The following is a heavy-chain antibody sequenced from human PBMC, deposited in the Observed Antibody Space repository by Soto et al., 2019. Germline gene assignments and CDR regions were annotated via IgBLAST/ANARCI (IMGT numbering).Heavy chain of an antibody. V-gene: IGHV3-33*01. CDR1: GFTFSSYG. Sequence: GGSLRLSCAASGFTFSSYGMHWVRQAPGKGLEWVAVIWYDGSNKYYADSVKGRFTISRDNSKNTLYLQMNSLRAEDTAVYYCARDGSSSWYEVGYYYGMDGWGQGTTVTVSS. J-gene: IGHJ6*02. CDR2: IWYDGSNK. D-gene: IGHD6-13*01. CDR3: ARDGSSSWYEVGYYYGMDG.